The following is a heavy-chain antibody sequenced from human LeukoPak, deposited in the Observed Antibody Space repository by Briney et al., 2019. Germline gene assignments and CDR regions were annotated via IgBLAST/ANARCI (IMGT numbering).Heavy chain of an antibody. J-gene: IGHJ4*02. CDR3: ARVGPYYYDSSGYYSFDY. V-gene: IGHV4-4*07. CDR2: IYTSGST. D-gene: IGHD3-22*01. CDR1: GGSFSSYY. Sequence: PSETLCLTCTVSGGSFSSYYWSWIRQPAGKGLEWIRRIYTSGSTNYNPSLKSRVTMSVDTSKNPFSLKLSSVTAANTAVYYCARVGPYYYDSSGYYSFDYWGQGTLVTVSS.